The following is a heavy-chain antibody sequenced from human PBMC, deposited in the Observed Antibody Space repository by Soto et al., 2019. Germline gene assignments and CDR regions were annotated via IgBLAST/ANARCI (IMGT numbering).Heavy chain of an antibody. V-gene: IGHV4-59*01. D-gene: IGHD3-10*01. CDR1: GGSISSYY. Sequence: SETLSLTCTVSGGSISSYYWSWIRQPPGKGLEWIGYIYYSGSTNYNPSLKSRVTISVDTSKNQFSLKLSSVTAADTAVYYCARDSLFYYGSGSYGMDVWGQGTTVTVSS. CDR2: IYYSGST. CDR3: ARDSLFYYGSGSYGMDV. J-gene: IGHJ6*02.